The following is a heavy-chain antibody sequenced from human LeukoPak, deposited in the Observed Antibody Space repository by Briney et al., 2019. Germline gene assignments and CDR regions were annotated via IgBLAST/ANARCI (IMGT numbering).Heavy chain of an antibody. CDR3: ARRILMDV. CDR2: IYHSGST. D-gene: IGHD2-15*01. CDR1: NYSISSGYY. Sequence: SETLSLTCTVSNYSISSGYYWGWIRQPPGKGLEWIGTIYHSGSTYYNPSLKSRVNISVDKSKNQFALKLTSVTAADTAVYYCARRILMDVWGKGTTVTVSS. J-gene: IGHJ6*04. V-gene: IGHV4-38-2*02.